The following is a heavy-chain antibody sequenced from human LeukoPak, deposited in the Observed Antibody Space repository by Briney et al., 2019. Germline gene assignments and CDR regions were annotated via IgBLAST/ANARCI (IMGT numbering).Heavy chain of an antibody. D-gene: IGHD5-18*01. CDR1: GYTFTSYY. CDR3: ARDRKKTWIQLDYFDY. CDR2: FNPSGGST. Sequence: ASVKVSCKASGYTFTSYYMHWVRQAPGQGLEWMGIFNPSGGSTSYAQKFQGRVTMTRDTSTSTVYMELSSLRSEDTAVYYCARDRKKTWIQLDYFDYWGRGTLVTVSS. J-gene: IGHJ4*02. V-gene: IGHV1-46*01.